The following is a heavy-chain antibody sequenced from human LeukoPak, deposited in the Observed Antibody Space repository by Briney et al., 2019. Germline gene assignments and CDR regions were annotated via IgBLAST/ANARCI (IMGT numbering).Heavy chain of an antibody. V-gene: IGHV3-30*04. D-gene: IGHD4-17*01. J-gene: IGHJ4*02. CDR1: GFTFSDYA. CDR2: ISYDGSNK. CDR3: ARDMTTVGY. Sequence: PGGSLRLSCAASGFTFSDYAMHWVRQAPGKGLEWVAVISYDGSNKYYADSVKGRFTISRDNAKNTLYLQMNSLRAEDTAVYYCARDMTTVGYWGQGTLVTVSS.